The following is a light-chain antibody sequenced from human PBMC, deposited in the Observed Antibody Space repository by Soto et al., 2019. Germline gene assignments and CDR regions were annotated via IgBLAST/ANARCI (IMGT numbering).Light chain of an antibody. CDR2: DVS. J-gene: IGLJ1*01. CDR1: SSDVGGYNS. V-gene: IGLV2-14*03. Sequence: QSVLTQPASVSGSPGQSIAISCTGTSSDVGGYNSASWYQQHPGKAPKLLIYDVSNRPSEVSNRFSGSKSGNTASLTISGLQAEDEADYYCSSYSTGGSYVFGTGTKVTVL. CDR3: SSYSTGGSYV.